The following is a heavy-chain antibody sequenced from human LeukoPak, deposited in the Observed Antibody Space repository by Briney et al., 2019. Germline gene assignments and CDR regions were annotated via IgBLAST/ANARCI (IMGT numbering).Heavy chain of an antibody. Sequence: ASVKVSCKASGYTFTGYYMHWVRQAPGQGLEWMGWINPNSGGTNYAQKFQGRVTMTRDTSISTAYMELSRLRSDDTAVYSCARGSRGYSYVKVHDAFDIWGQGTMVTVSS. CDR3: ARGSRGYSYVKVHDAFDI. D-gene: IGHD5-18*01. CDR2: INPNSGGT. CDR1: GYTFTGYY. V-gene: IGHV1-2*02. J-gene: IGHJ3*02.